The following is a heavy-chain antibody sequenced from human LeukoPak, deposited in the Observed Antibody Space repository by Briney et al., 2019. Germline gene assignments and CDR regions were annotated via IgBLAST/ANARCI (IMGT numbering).Heavy chain of an antibody. CDR3: ASAYCSGGSCYSYTDY. CDR1: GFTFSSYS. V-gene: IGHV3-21*01. J-gene: IGHJ4*02. D-gene: IGHD2-15*01. CDR2: ISSSSSYI. Sequence: GGSLRLSCAASGFTFSSYSMNWVRQALGKGLEWVSSISSSSSYIYYADSVKGRFTISRDNAKNSLYLQMNSLRAEDTAVYYCASAYCSGGSCYSYTDYWGQGTLVTVSS.